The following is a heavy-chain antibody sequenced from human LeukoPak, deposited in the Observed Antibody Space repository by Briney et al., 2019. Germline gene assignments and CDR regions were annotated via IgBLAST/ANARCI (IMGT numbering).Heavy chain of an antibody. V-gene: IGHV1-18*01. CDR1: GYTFTSYG. D-gene: IGHD3-22*01. Sequence: ASVMVSCKASGYTFTSYGITWVRQAPGQGLEWRGWISVYNGDTNYAQKFQGRVTMTTETSTSTAYMELRSLISNDTAVYYCASNTGSDSSGYTYWGQGTLVTVSS. CDR2: ISVYNGDT. CDR3: ASNTGSDSSGYTY. J-gene: IGHJ4*02.